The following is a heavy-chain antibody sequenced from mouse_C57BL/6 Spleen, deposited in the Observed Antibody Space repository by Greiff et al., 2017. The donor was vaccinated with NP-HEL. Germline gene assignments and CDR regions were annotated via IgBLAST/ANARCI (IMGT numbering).Heavy chain of an antibody. D-gene: IGHD1-1*01. Sequence: EVKLQQSGPGMVKPSQSLSLTRTVTGYSITSGYDWHWIRHFPGNKLEWMGYISYSGSTNYNPSLKSRISITHDTSKNHFFLKLNSVTTEDTATYYCARYRAHYYGSSYPWYFDVWGTGTTVTVSS. CDR3: ARYRAHYYGSSYPWYFDV. J-gene: IGHJ1*03. V-gene: IGHV3-1*01. CDR2: ISYSGST. CDR1: GYSITSGYD.